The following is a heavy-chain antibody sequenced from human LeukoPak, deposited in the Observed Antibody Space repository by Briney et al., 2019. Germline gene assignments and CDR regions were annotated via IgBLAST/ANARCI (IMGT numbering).Heavy chain of an antibody. CDR3: VRDNYSYRLDV. V-gene: IGHV3-23*01. Sequence: PGGSLRLSCAASGLSFSNYAMSWVRQAPGKGLEWVSAIGGTGGNIFYTDSVKGRFTISRDNSKNTLYLHMNTLRAEDTAIYYCVRDNYSYRLDVWGQGTLVTVSS. D-gene: IGHD2-21*01. CDR1: GLSFSNYA. J-gene: IGHJ4*02. CDR2: IGGTGGNI.